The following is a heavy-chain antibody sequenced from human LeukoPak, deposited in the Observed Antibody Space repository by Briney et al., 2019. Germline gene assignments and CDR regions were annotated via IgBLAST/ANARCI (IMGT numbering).Heavy chain of an antibody. CDR3: ATTTVAVPGANDYFDH. CDR1: GFTFSSYE. J-gene: IGHJ4*02. CDR2: ISSSGSTI. V-gene: IGHV3-48*03. D-gene: IGHD2-2*01. Sequence: QPGGSLRLSCAASGFTFSSYEMNWVRQAPGKGLEWVSYISSSGSTIYYADSVKGRFTISRDNAKNSLYLQMNSLRAEDTAVYYCATTTVAVPGANDYFDHWGQGTLVTVSS.